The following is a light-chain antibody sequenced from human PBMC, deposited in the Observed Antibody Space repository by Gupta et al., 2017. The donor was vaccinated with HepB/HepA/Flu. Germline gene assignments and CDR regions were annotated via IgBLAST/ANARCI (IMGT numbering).Light chain of an antibody. Sequence: VMTQSPATLSVSPGERATLSCRASRSISSNLAWYQQKPGQAPRLLMYGASTGAAGIPARFSGGWSGTEFTLTITSPQSEDSAVYYCQQYNYWPRTFGGGTKVEIK. J-gene: IGKJ4*01. CDR3: QQYNYWPRT. CDR2: GAS. CDR1: RSISSN. V-gene: IGKV3-15*01.